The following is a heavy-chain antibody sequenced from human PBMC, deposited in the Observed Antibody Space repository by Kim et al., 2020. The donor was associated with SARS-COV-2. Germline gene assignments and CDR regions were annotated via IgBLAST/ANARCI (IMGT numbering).Heavy chain of an antibody. CDR3: AKDLWQFSANDY. V-gene: IGHV3-23*01. D-gene: IGHD3-10*01. CDR1: GFTFTNNA. Sequence: GGSLRLSCAASGFTFTNNAMNWVRQAPGKGLEWVAGIGGDERTYYADSANGRFTISRDNSQSTLYLQMNSLRAGDTAKYYCAKDLWQFSANDYWGQGTLVPLPS. CDR2: IGGDERT. J-gene: IGHJ4*02.